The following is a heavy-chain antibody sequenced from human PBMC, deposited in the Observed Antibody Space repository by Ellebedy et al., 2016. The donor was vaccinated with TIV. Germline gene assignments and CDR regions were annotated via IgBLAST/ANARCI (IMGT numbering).Heavy chain of an antibody. Sequence: GESLKISCTASGFTFSSFGMHWVRQAPGKGLEWVAAISYDGNNKYYGDSVKGRFTISRDNSKNTLYLQMNSLRAEDTAVYYCAKGGGAVAPFDYWGQGTLVTVSS. CDR1: GFTFSSFG. V-gene: IGHV3-30*18. CDR2: ISYDGNNK. CDR3: AKGGGAVAPFDY. J-gene: IGHJ4*02. D-gene: IGHD6-19*01.